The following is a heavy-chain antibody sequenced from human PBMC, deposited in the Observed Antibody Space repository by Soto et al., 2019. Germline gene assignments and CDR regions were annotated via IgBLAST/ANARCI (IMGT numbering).Heavy chain of an antibody. V-gene: IGHV6-1*01. CDR3: AREHHYYYGMDV. CDR1: GDSVSSNSAA. CDR2: TYYRSKWYN. J-gene: IGHJ6*02. Sequence: SQTLSLTCAISGDSVSSNSAAWNWIGQSPSRGLELLGRTYYRSKWYNDYAVSVKSRITINPDTSKNQFSLQLNSVTPEDTAVYYCAREHHYYYGMDVWGQGTTVIVSS.